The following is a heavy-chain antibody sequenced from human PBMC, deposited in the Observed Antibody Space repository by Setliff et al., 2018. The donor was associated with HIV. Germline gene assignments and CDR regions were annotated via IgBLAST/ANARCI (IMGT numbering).Heavy chain of an antibody. CDR1: GGSISSGAYY. Sequence: PSETLSLTCTFSGGSISSGAYYWGWIRQPPGKGLEWIGSIYYSGRTYYNPSLKSRLTISVDTSKNHFSLTPNSVTAADTAVYYCARHPSYSSDHPPLYFDYWGQGTLVTVSS. J-gene: IGHJ4*02. CDR3: ARHPSYSSDHPPLYFDY. CDR2: IYYSGRT. D-gene: IGHD6-19*01. V-gene: IGHV4-39*01.